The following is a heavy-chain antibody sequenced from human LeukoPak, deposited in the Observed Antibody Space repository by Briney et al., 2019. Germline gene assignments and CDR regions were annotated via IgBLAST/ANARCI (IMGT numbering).Heavy chain of an antibody. CDR2: IYPGDSDT. D-gene: IGHD6-13*01. J-gene: IGHJ1*01. CDR1: GYSFTSYW. CDR3: ARGFGSTWLEY. Sequence: GESLKISCKGSGYSFTSYWIGWVRQMPGKGLEWMGIIYPGDSDTRYSPSFQGQVAIPADKSLTTAYLQWSSLKASDTAMYYCARGFGSTWLEYWGQGTLVTVSS. V-gene: IGHV5-51*01.